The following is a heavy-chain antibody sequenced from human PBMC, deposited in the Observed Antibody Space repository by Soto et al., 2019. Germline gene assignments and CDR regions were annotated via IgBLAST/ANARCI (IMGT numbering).Heavy chain of an antibody. Sequence: PSETLSLTCTVSGGSISSSSYYWGWIRQPPGKGLEWIGSIYYSGSTNYNPSLKSRVTISVDTSKNQFSLKLSSATAADTAVYYCARPRGYCSSTSCHTYFDYWGQGTLVTVSS. CDR1: GGSISSSSYY. J-gene: IGHJ4*02. V-gene: IGHV4-39*01. CDR2: IYYSGST. D-gene: IGHD2-2*01. CDR3: ARPRGYCSSTSCHTYFDY.